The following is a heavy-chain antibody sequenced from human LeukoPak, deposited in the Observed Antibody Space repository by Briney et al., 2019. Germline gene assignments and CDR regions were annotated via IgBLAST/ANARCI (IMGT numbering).Heavy chain of an antibody. Sequence: PGGSLRLSCAASGFTFSSYWMSWVRQAPGKGLEWVANIKQDGSEKYYVDSVKGRFTISRDNAKNSLYLQMNSLRAEDTAVYYCAREGYDFWSGYYAGRGQGTLVTVSS. V-gene: IGHV3-7*01. CDR1: GFTFSSYW. J-gene: IGHJ4*02. CDR3: AREGYDFWSGYYAG. D-gene: IGHD3-3*01. CDR2: IKQDGSEK.